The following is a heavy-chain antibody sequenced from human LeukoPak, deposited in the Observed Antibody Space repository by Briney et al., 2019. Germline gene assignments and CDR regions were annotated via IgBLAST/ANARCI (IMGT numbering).Heavy chain of an antibody. CDR1: GGSINSSAYY. V-gene: IGHV4-39*01. J-gene: IGHJ4*02. CDR2: INYSGRT. D-gene: IGHD2-21*02. CDR3: ARLSQGYCGGDCYSGC. Sequence: PSETLSLTCTVSGGSINSSAYYWGWIRQPPGKGLEWIASINYSGRTYYHPSLKSRVTVSVDTSKNQFSLKLNSVTAADTAVFFCARLSQGYCGGDCYSGCWGQGTLVTVSS.